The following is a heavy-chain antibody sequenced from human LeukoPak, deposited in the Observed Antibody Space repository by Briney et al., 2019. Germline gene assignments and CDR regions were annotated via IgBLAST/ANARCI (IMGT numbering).Heavy chain of an antibody. CDR2: ISANGGYK. CDR3: AKDGSGSYYLPYSSFDY. J-gene: IGHJ4*02. D-gene: IGHD3-10*01. CDR1: GFTFTSHS. Sequence: GGSLRLSCAASGFTFTSHSMTWIRQAPGKGLEWVSAISANGGYKRDADSVKGRFAVSRDNSKNTLYLQMNSLRADDTAVYYCAKDGSGSYYLPYSSFDYWGQGTLVTVSS. V-gene: IGHV3-23*01.